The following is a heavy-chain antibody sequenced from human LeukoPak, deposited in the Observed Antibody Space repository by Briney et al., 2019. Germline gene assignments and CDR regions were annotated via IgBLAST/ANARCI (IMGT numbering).Heavy chain of an antibody. D-gene: IGHD3-3*01. J-gene: IGHJ4*02. CDR2: ISAYNGNT. CDR1: GYTFTSYG. CDR3: ARDRRILERLFTFDY. Sequence: GASVKVSCKASGYTFTSYGISWVRQAPGQGLEWMGWISAYNGNTNYAQKLQGRVTMTTDTSTSTAYMELRSLRSDDTAVYYCARDRRILERLFTFDYWGQGTLVTVSS. V-gene: IGHV1-18*01.